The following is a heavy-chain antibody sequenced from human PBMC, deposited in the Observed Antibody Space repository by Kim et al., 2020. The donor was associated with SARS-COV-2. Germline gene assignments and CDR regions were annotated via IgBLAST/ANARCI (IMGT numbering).Heavy chain of an antibody. J-gene: IGHJ4*02. D-gene: IGHD2-2*01. CDR1: GFTFSSYW. CDR2: INSDGSTT. Sequence: GGSLRLSCAASGFTFSSYWMHWVRQAPGRGVVWVSGINSDGSTTTYADSVKGRFTISRDNAKNTLYLQMNSLRAEDTAVYYCATSRTYDYWGQGTLVTVSS. V-gene: IGHV3-74*01. CDR3: ATSRTYDY.